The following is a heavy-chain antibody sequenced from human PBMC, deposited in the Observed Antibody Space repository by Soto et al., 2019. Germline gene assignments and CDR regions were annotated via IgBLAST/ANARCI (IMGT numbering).Heavy chain of an antibody. CDR1: GSTFSSYA. V-gene: IGHV3-30-3*01. J-gene: IGHJ4*02. D-gene: IGHD2-21*01. Sequence: ESGGGVVQPGRSLRLSCAASGSTFSSYAMHWVRQAPGKGLEWVAVISYDGSNKYYADSVKGRFTISRDNSKNTLYLQMNSLRAEDTAVYYCARGSIPDDYWGQGTLVTVSS. CDR2: ISYDGSNK. CDR3: ARGSIPDDY.